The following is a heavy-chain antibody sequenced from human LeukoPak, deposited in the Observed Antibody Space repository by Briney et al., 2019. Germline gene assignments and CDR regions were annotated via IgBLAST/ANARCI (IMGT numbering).Heavy chain of an antibody. CDR3: ARGGSAYPLDY. J-gene: IGHJ4*02. CDR1: GGSIINNY. Sequence: SETLSLTCTVSGGSIINNYWSWIRQPPGKGLEWIGYIYYSGSTNYNPSLKSRVLISVDTSRNQFSLKLTSVTAADTAVYYCARGGSAYPLDYWGQGTLDTVSS. CDR2: IYYSGST. V-gene: IGHV4-59*08. D-gene: IGHD3-22*01.